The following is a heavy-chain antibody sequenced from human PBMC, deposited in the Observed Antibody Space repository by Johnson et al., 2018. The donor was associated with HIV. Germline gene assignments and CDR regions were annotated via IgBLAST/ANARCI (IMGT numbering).Heavy chain of an antibody. J-gene: IGHJ3*02. D-gene: IGHD1-26*01. CDR2: ISWNSVNI. Sequence: VQLVESGGGLVQPGRSLRLSCAASGFTFGDYAMHWVRQRPGKGLEWVSGISWNSVNIEYADSVKGRFTISRANAKNSLYLQMNSLRAEDTAVYYCAKDASGSYSRAQSISDAFDIWGQGTMVTVSS. CDR3: AKDASGSYSRAQSISDAFDI. CDR1: GFTFGDYA. V-gene: IGHV3-9*01.